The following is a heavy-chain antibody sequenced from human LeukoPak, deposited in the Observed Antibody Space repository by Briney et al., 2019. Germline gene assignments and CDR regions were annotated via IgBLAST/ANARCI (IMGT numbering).Heavy chain of an antibody. J-gene: IGHJ4*02. Sequence: PSETLSLTCTVSGYFISSGYYRGWIRQPPGKGLEWIGYFHNSGTSTYNPSLKSRVTISADTSKNQFSLKLNSLTTADTAVYYCTRGAGWLIDYWGQGILVTVSS. D-gene: IGHD3-16*01. V-gene: IGHV4-38-2*02. CDR3: TRGAGWLIDY. CDR1: GYFISSGYY. CDR2: FHNSGTS.